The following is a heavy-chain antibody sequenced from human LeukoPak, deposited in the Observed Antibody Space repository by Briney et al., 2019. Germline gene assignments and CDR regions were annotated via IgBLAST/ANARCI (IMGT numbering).Heavy chain of an antibody. Sequence: SETLSLTCAVSGGSISSSNWWSCVRQPPGKGVEWIGQIYHSGSTNYNSSLKSRVTISVDESKNQFSLKLSSVTAADTAVFYCARVAAATFFAFDIWGQGTVVTVSS. D-gene: IGHD6-25*01. CDR3: ARVAAATFFAFDI. CDR1: GGSISSSNW. V-gene: IGHV4-4*02. J-gene: IGHJ3*02. CDR2: IYHSGST.